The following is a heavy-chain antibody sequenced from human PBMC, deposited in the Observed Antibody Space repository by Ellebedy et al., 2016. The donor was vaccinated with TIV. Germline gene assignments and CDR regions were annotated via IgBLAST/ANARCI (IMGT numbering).Heavy chain of an antibody. CDR1: GGTFSSYA. J-gene: IGHJ4*02. V-gene: IGHV1-69*13. D-gene: IGHD3-22*01. Sequence: SVKVSCXASGGTFSSYAISWVRQAPGQGLEWMGGIIPIFGTANYAQKFQGRVTITADESTSTAYMELSSLRSEDTAVYYCARYDSSGYYPWYFDYWGQGTLVTASS. CDR3: ARYDSSGYYPWYFDY. CDR2: IIPIFGTA.